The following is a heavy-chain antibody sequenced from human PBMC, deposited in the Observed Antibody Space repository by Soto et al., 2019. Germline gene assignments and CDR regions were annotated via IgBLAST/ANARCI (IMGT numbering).Heavy chain of an antibody. CDR3: ARRGIATLHLDY. V-gene: IGHV4-39*01. D-gene: IGHD6-13*01. CDR1: GGSISSSSYY. Sequence: SETLSLTCTVSGGSISSSSYYWGWIRQPPGKGLEWIGSIYYSGSTYYNPSLKSRVTISVDTSKNQFSLKLSSVTAADTAVYYCARRGIATLHLDYWGQGTLVTVSS. CDR2: IYYSGST. J-gene: IGHJ4*02.